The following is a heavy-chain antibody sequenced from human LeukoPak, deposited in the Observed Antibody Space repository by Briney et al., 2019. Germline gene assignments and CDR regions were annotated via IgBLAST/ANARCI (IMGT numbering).Heavy chain of an antibody. CDR3: AAETSAWSAFDI. Sequence: PGGSLRLSCATSGLTFSRHWMFWVRQGPGKGLVWVSQIDRDGTITSYADSVKGRFTISRDNAKNTVYLQMNCLRAEDTAVYYCAAETSAWSAFDIWGQGTMVTVSA. J-gene: IGHJ3*02. V-gene: IGHV3-74*01. CDR1: GLTFSRHW. CDR2: IDRDGTIT. D-gene: IGHD6-19*01.